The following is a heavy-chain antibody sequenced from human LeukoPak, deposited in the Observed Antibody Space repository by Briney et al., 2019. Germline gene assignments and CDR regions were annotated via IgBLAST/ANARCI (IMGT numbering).Heavy chain of an antibody. J-gene: IGHJ4*02. D-gene: IGHD5-12*01. CDR2: ISYDGSNK. CDR3: AKDRWGGYSGYDYEIDY. V-gene: IGHV3-30*04. CDR1: GFTFSSYA. Sequence: PGGSLRLSCAASGFTFSSYAMHWVRQAPGKGLEWVAVISYDGSNKYYADSVKGRFTISRDNSKNTLYLQMNSLRAEDTAVYYCAKDRWGGYSGYDYEIDYWGQGTLVTVSS.